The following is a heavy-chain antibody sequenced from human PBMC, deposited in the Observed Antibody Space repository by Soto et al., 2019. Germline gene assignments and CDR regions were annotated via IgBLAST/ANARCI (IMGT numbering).Heavy chain of an antibody. Sequence: QVQLVESGGGVVQPGRSLRLSCAASGFTFSSYGMHWVRQAPGKGLEWVAVIWYDGSNKYYADSVKGRFTISRDNSKNTLYLQMNSLRAEDTAVYYCARDGPSCCYSGIDYWGQGTLVTVSS. CDR2: IWYDGSNK. J-gene: IGHJ4*02. V-gene: IGHV3-33*01. CDR3: ARDGPSCCYSGIDY. CDR1: GFTFSSYG. D-gene: IGHD2-2*01.